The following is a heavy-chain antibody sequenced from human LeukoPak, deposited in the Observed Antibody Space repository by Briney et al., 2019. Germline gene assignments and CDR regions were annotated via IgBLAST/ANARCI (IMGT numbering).Heavy chain of an antibody. CDR1: GFTFSSYG. J-gene: IGHJ5*02. V-gene: IGHV3-30*18. CDR2: ISYDGSNK. CDR3: AKFSRCSGGSCYSGFDP. D-gene: IGHD2-15*01. Sequence: GGSLRLSCAASGFTFSSYGMHWVRQAPGKGLEWVAVISYDGSNKYYADSVKGRFTISRDNSKNTLYLQMNSLRAEDTAVYYCAKFSRCSGGSCYSGFDPWGQGTLVTVSS.